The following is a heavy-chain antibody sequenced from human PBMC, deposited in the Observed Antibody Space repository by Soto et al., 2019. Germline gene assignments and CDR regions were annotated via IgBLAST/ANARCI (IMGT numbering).Heavy chain of an antibody. CDR3: AREIMPLTNDWYFDL. V-gene: IGHV4-30-4*01. D-gene: IGHD2-8*01. Sequence: QVQLQESGPGLVKPSETLSLTCTVSGGSISGGVHSWSWIRQPPGKGLEWIGHIFDSVSTYYNPSLKSRLTISVDTSKNQFSLRLSSVTAADTAVYYCAREIMPLTNDWYFDLGGRGTLVTVSS. J-gene: IGHJ2*01. CDR1: GGSISGGVHS. CDR2: IFDSVST.